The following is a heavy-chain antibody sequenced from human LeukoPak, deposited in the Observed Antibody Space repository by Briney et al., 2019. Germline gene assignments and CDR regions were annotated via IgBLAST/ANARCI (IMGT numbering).Heavy chain of an antibody. D-gene: IGHD5-18*01. CDR1: GGSISSSSYY. CDR3: ARDYEGQLWFNWFDP. CDR2: IYYSGST. J-gene: IGHJ5*02. V-gene: IGHV4-39*07. Sequence: SETLSLTCTVSGGSISSSSYYWGWIRQPPGKGLEWIGSIYYSGSTYYNPSLKSRVTISVDTSKNQFSLKLSSVTAADTAVYYCARDYEGQLWFNWFDPWGQGTLVTVSS.